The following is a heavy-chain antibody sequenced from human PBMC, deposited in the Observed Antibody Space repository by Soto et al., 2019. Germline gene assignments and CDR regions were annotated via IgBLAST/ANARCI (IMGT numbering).Heavy chain of an antibody. CDR3: AREMGANIVVVVAAPYYYYYGMDV. D-gene: IGHD2-15*01. J-gene: IGHJ6*02. CDR2: ISYDGSNK. Sequence: GGSLRLSCAASGLTFSSYAMHWVRQAPGKGLEWVAVISYDGSNKYYADSVKGRFTISRDNSKNTLYLQMNSLRAEDTAVYYCAREMGANIVVVVAAPYYYYYGMDVWGQGTTVTVSS. V-gene: IGHV3-30-3*01. CDR1: GLTFSSYA.